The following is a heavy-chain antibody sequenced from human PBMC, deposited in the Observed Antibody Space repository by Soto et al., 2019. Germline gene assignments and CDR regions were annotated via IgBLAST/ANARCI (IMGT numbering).Heavy chain of an antibody. Sequence: GESGKVWGKASAGTVSSYDISSVRQAPGQVLEWMGGIIPIFGTANYAQKFQGRVTITADKSTSTAYMELSSLRSEDTAVYYCARVPTTVVTSLPPRKVYFDYWGQGSQVSGSA. CDR1: AGTVSSYD. CDR2: IIPIFGTA. D-gene: IGHD4-17*01. CDR3: ARVPTTVVTSLPPRKVYFDY. J-gene: IGHJ4*02. V-gene: IGHV1-69*06.